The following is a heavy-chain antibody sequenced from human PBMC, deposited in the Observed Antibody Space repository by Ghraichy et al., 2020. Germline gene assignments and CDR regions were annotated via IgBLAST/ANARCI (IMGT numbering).Heavy chain of an antibody. CDR3: ARVPFVLNSYGRTPYYYYGMDV. CDR2: IYYSGST. D-gene: IGHD5-18*01. V-gene: IGHV4-59*01. J-gene: IGHJ6*02. Sequence: SKTLSLTCTVSGGSISSYYWSWIRQPPGKGLEWIGYIYYSGSTNYNPSLKSRVTISVDTSKNQFSLKLSSVTAADTAVYYCARVPFVLNSYGRTPYYYYGMDVWGQGTTVTVSS. CDR1: GGSISSYY.